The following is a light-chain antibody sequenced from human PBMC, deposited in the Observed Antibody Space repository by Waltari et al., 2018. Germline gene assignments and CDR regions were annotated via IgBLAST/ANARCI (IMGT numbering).Light chain of an antibody. CDR1: QSVSSS. Sequence: IVMTQSPGTLSVSPGERATLSCRASQSVSSSVAWYQQKPGQAPRLLIYGASTRATGVPARFSVSGSGTEFTLTISSLQSEDFAVFYCQQYNDWPQTFSQGTRVEI. CDR2: GAS. V-gene: IGKV3-15*01. J-gene: IGKJ1*01. CDR3: QQYNDWPQT.